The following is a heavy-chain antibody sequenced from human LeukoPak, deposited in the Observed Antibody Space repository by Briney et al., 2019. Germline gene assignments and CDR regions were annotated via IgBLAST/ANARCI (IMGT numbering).Heavy chain of an antibody. J-gene: IGHJ1*01. CDR2: INHSGST. CDR1: GGSFSGYY. CDR3: ARGPDYRELQH. D-gene: IGHD4-17*01. V-gene: IGHV4-34*01. Sequence: PSETLSLTCAVYGGSFSGYYWSWIRQPPGKWLEWIGEINHSGSTNYNPSLKSRVTISVDTSKNQFSLKLSSVTAADTAVYYCARGPDYRELQHWGQGTLVTVSS.